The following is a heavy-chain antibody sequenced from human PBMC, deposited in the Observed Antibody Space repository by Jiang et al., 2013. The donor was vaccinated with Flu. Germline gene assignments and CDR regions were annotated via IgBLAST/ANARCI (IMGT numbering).Heavy chain of an antibody. CDR3: ARDHSSGWYPAHWFDP. D-gene: IGHD6-19*01. V-gene: IGHV4-4*02. Sequence: YHSGSTNYNPSLKSRVTISVDKSKNQFSLKLSSVTAADTAVYYCARDHSSGWYPAHWFDPWGQGTLVTVSS. J-gene: IGHJ5*02. CDR2: YHSGST.